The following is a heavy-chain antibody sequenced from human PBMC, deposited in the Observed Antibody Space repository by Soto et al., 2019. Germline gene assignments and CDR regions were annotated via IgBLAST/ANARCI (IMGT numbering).Heavy chain of an antibody. V-gene: IGHV4-4*02. CDR3: ARTCQSCTTSRCHDVYFDL. Sequence: SETLSLTCAVFGDSMNTNNWWSWVRQTPGKGLEWIGEIHHNGDTTYTPSLKSRVTMSLDKSKYHFSLSLTSVTAADTAVYYCARTCQSCTTSRCHDVYFDLRGRGTLVSVS. CDR2: IHHNGDT. CDR1: GDSMNTNNW. J-gene: IGHJ4*02. D-gene: IGHD2-8*01.